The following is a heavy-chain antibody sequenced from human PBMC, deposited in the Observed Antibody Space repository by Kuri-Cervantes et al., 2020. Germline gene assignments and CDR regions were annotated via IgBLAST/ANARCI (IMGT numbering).Heavy chain of an antibody. Sequence: KVSCKGSGYSFTSYWIGWVRQMPGKGLEWMGIIYPGGSDTRYSPSFQGQVTISADKSISTAYLQWSSLKASDTAMYYCARRRGYSYGLEGDDAFDIWGQGTMVTVSS. D-gene: IGHD5-18*01. CDR2: IYPGGSDT. CDR1: GYSFTSYW. J-gene: IGHJ3*02. CDR3: ARRRGYSYGLEGDDAFDI. V-gene: IGHV5-51*01.